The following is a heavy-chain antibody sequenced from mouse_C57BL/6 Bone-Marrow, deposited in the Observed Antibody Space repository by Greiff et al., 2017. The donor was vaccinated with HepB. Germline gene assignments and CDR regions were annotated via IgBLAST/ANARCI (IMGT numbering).Heavy chain of an antibody. CDR2: ISSGSSTI. D-gene: IGHD1-1*01. CDR1: GFTFSDYG. J-gene: IGHJ1*03. V-gene: IGHV5-17*01. Sequence: EVHLVESGGGLVKPGGSLKLSCAASGFTFSDYGMHWVRQAPEKGLEWVAYISSGSSTIDYADTVKGRFTISRDNAKNTLFLQMTSLRSEDTAMYYCARDYYGSSYWYFDVWGTGTTVTVSS. CDR3: ARDYYGSSYWYFDV.